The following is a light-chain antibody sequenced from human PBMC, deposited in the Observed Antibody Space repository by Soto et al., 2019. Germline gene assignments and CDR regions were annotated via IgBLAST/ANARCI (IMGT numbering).Light chain of an antibody. CDR3: SSYAGIRWV. CDR1: TSDVGIYNL. J-gene: IGLJ3*02. V-gene: IGLV2-23*02. Sequence: QSVLTQPASVSGSPGQSITISCSGTTSDVGIYNLVSWYQQHPGKAPKLLIYAVDKRPSGVSNRFSGSRSGNTASLTISGLQSEDEADYYCSSYAGIRWVFGGGTKLTVL. CDR2: AVD.